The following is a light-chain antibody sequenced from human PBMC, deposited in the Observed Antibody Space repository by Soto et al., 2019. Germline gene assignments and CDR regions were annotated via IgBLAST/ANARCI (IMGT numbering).Light chain of an antibody. CDR2: DVS. CDR3: SSYTSSSTLVV. J-gene: IGLJ2*01. V-gene: IGLV2-14*01. CDR1: SSDVGGYNY. Sequence: QSVLTQPASVSGSPGQSITISCTGTSSDVGGYNYVSWYQQHPGKAPKLMIYDVSNRPSGVSNRFSGSKSGNTASLTISGGQAEDEADYYCSSYTSSSTLVVFGGGTKLTVL.